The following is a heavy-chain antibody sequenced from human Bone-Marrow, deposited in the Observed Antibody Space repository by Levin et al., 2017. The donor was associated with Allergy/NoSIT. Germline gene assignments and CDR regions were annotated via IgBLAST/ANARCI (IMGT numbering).Heavy chain of an antibody. V-gene: IGHV4-39*01. J-gene: IGHJ3*02. D-gene: IGHD3-10*01. CDR3: ARDVYGSGSVDGLDI. Sequence: SETLSLTCTVSGDSINSHNSFWGWIRQPPGKGLEWIGCIFYSGSTYYNPSLKSRVTISVYTSKSRFSLKLESVTAADTAVYYCARDVYGSGSVDGLDIWGQGTRVTVSS. CDR1: GDSINSHNSF. CDR2: IFYSGST.